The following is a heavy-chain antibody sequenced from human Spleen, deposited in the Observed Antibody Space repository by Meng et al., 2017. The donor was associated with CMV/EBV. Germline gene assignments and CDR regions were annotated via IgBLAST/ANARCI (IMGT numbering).Heavy chain of an antibody. V-gene: IGHV4-39*07. CDR3: ARDSEQWLVRY. CDR2: IYYRGST. Sequence: GSLRLSCTVSGGSIRSSSYYWGWIRQPPGKGLQWIGNIYYRGSTYYNPSLKSRVTISVDTSKNQFSLKLSSVTAADTAVYYCARDSEQWLVRYWGQGTLVTVSS. CDR1: GGSIRSSSYY. J-gene: IGHJ4*02. D-gene: IGHD6-19*01.